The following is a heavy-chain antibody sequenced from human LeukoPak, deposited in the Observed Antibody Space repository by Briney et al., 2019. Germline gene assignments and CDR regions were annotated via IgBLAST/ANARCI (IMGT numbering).Heavy chain of an antibody. D-gene: IGHD6-6*01. CDR2: INHSGST. CDR3: ARGRSDSSSSLPYYYYYYYMDV. Sequence: SETLSLTCAVYGGSFSGYYWSWIRQPPGKGLEWIGEINHSGSTNYNPSLKSRVTISVDTPKNQFSLKLSSVTAADTAVYYCARGRSDSSSSLPYYYYYYYMDVWGKGTTVTVSS. V-gene: IGHV4-34*01. J-gene: IGHJ6*03. CDR1: GGSFSGYY.